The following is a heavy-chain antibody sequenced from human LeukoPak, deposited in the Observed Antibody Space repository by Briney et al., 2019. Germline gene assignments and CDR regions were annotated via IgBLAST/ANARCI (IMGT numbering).Heavy chain of an antibody. Sequence: SETLSLTCTVSGGSMSNYYWSWIRQPAGKGPEWIGRIYTSGSTNYNPSLKSRVTMSIDTSKNQFSLKLSSVTAADTAVYFCARDESEFDYWGQGTLVTVSS. J-gene: IGHJ4*02. CDR1: GGSMSNYY. CDR3: ARDESEFDY. CDR2: IYTSGST. V-gene: IGHV4-4*07.